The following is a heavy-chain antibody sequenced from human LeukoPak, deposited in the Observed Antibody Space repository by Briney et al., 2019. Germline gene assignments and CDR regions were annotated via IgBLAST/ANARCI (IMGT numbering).Heavy chain of an antibody. CDR2: ISGSGGRT. D-gene: IGHD2/OR15-2a*01. CDR1: GFTFSNYG. CDR3: AKVLEPNYYYYYMDV. Sequence: GGSLRLSCAASGFTFSNYGMSWVRQAPGKGLEWVSTISGSGGRTYYADSVKGRFTISRDNSKNTLYLQMNSLRAEDTAVYYCAKVLEPNYYYYYMDVWGKGTTVTVSS. J-gene: IGHJ6*03. V-gene: IGHV3-23*01.